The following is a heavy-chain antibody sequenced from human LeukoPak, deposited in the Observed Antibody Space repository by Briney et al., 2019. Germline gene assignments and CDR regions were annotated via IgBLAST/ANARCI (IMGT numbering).Heavy chain of an antibody. CDR1: GGSTSSTNYY. V-gene: IGHV4-39*07. Sequence: SETLSLTCTVSGGSTSSTNYYGGWIRQPPGKGLEWIGSISYSGSTYYNPSLKSRVTISVDTSKNQFSLKLSSVTAADSAVYYCARIDCSSTSCYTFTNAFDIWGQGTMVNVSS. CDR2: ISYSGST. D-gene: IGHD2-2*02. J-gene: IGHJ3*02. CDR3: ARIDCSSTSCYTFTNAFDI.